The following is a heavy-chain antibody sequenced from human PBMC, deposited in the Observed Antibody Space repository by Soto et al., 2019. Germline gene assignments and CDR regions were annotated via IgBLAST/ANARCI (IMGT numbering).Heavy chain of an antibody. CDR2: IIPIFGTA. CDR1: GGTFSSYA. Sequence: QVQLVQSGAEVKKPGSSVKVSCKASGGTFSSYAISWVRQAPGQGLEWMGGIIPIFGTANYAQKFQGRVTITADESTSTAYMELSNLRSEDTAVYYCAKTYYDFWSGYPPYYYYYGMDVWGQGTTVTVSS. D-gene: IGHD3-3*01. CDR3: AKTYYDFWSGYPPYYYYYGMDV. J-gene: IGHJ6*02. V-gene: IGHV1-69*12.